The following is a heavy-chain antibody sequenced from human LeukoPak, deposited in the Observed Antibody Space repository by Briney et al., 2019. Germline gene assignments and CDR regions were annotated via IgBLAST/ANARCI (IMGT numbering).Heavy chain of an antibody. CDR2: VYYSGST. J-gene: IGHJ3*02. Sequence: PSETLSLTCTVSGGSISSSGYYWGWIRQPPGKGLEWIGSVYYSGSTYYNPSLKSRGTISVDTSKNQFSLKLSSVTAADTAVYYCARDRVAVAGTRAFDIWGQGTMVTVSS. CDR1: GGSISSSGYY. D-gene: IGHD6-19*01. V-gene: IGHV4-39*02. CDR3: ARDRVAVAGTRAFDI.